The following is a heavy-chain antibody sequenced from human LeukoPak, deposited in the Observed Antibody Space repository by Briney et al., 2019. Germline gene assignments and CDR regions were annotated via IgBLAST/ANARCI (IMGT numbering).Heavy chain of an antibody. D-gene: IGHD5-12*01. V-gene: IGHV3-64D*06. CDR1: GFSFSNYN. Sequence: GGSLRLSCSASGFSFSNYNIYWVRQAPGKGLEYVSAIFKSGSGTFYADSVKGRFIISRDNSKNTLFLQMSSLTTDDTAVYYCVKKGVVAPTGDYYFDFWGQGTLVTVSS. CDR2: IFKSGSGT. CDR3: VKKGVVAPTGDYYFDF. J-gene: IGHJ4*02.